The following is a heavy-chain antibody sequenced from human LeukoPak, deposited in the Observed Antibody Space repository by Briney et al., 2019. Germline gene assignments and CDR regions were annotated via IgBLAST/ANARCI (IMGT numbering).Heavy chain of an antibody. CDR1: GFTFSSYA. CDR2: ISGSGGST. CDR3: AKGSIAAAGAFDY. D-gene: IGHD6-13*01. V-gene: IGHV3-23*01. Sequence: GGALRLSCAASGFTFSSYAMSWVRQAPGKVLEWASAISGSGGSTYYADAVKGRFTISRDNSKNTVDLQMNSLRAEDTAVYYCAKGSIAAAGAFDYWGQGTLVTVSS. J-gene: IGHJ4*02.